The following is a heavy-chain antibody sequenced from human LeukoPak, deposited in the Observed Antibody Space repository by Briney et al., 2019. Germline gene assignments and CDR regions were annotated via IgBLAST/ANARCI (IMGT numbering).Heavy chain of an antibody. CDR3: AKELTITFGGAQNFDY. Sequence: PGGSLRLSCAASGFTFSSYAMSWVRQAPGKGLEWVAFIRYDGSNKYYADSVKGRFTISRDNSKNTLYLQMNSLRAEDTAVYYCAKELTITFGGAQNFDYWGQGTLVTVSS. CDR2: IRYDGSNK. D-gene: IGHD3-16*01. V-gene: IGHV3-30*02. J-gene: IGHJ4*02. CDR1: GFTFSSYA.